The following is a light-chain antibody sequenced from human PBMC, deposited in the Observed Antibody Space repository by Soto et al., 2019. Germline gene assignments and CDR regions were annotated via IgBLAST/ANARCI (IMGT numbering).Light chain of an antibody. CDR2: DAS. J-gene: IGKJ1*01. CDR1: QSISSTY. V-gene: IGKV3-20*01. CDR3: QHYDSARWT. Sequence: EVVLTQSPGTVSLSPGERSTLSCMSSQSISSTYLTWYHQKPGQAPRLLIYDASRRATGIPDRFSGSGSGTDFSLTISRLEPEDFAVYYCQHYDSARWTFGLGTKVDIK.